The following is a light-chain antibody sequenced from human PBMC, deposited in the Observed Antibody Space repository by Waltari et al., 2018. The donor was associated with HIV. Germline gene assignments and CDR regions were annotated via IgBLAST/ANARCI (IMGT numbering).Light chain of an antibody. CDR2: DNT. CDR1: SSNIWAGYD. J-gene: IGLJ2*01. Sequence: QSVLTQPPSVPGAPGQRVTISCTGTSSNIWAGYDVHWYQQFPGSVPRLLIYDNTNRPPGVPDRFAGSKSGTSASLAISGLQAEDEADYYCQSYDSSLNVIFGGGTKVTVL. V-gene: IGLV1-40*01. CDR3: QSYDSSLNVI.